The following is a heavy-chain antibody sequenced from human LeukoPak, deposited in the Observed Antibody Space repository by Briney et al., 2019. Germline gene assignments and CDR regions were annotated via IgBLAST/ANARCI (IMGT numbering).Heavy chain of an antibody. D-gene: IGHD1-14*01. CDR3: ARRETPGAYYYGMDV. J-gene: IGHJ6*02. CDR2: IIPIFGTA. CDR1: GYTFTNYH. V-gene: IGHV1-69*01. Sequence: SVKVSCKASGYTFTNYHMSWVRQAPGQGLEWMGGIIPIFGTANYAQKFQGRVTITADESTSTAYMELSSLRSEDTAVYYCARRETPGAYYYGMDVWGQGTTVTVSS.